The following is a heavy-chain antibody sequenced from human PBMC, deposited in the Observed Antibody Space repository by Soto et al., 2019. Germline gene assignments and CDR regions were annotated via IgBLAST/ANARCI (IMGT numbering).Heavy chain of an antibody. D-gene: IGHD5-12*01. J-gene: IGHJ4*02. V-gene: IGHV3-53*01. CDR2: ISSGGRT. CDR1: GFTVSSNY. CDR3: ARGSAWLQLRYFDY. Sequence: GGSLRLSCAASGFTVSSNYMSWVRQAPGKGLEWVSVISSGGRTNYADSVKGRFTISRDNSKNTLYLQMNSLRAEDTAVYYCARGSAWLQLRYFDYWGQGTLVTVS.